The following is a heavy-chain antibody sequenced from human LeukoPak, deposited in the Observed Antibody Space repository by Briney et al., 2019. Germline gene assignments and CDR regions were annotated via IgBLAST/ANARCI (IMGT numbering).Heavy chain of an antibody. CDR1: LFTVSSSY. Sequence: GGSLRLSCAGSLFTVSSSYMSWVRQAPGKGLEWVSVLYSGGSIFYADSVKGRFTISRDISKNMLYLQMNSLRADDTAVYYCARGAISSWYEDWGQGTLVTVCS. CDR3: ARGAISSWYED. V-gene: IGHV3-66*01. D-gene: IGHD6-13*01. J-gene: IGHJ4*02. CDR2: LYSGGSI.